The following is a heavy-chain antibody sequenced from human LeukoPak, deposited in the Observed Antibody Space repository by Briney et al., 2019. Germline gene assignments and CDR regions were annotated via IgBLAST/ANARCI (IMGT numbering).Heavy chain of an antibody. D-gene: IGHD4-17*01. J-gene: IGHJ5*02. Sequence: SETLSLTCTVSAYSISSGFYWSWIRQPPGKGLEWIRYIQYSGSTNYNPSLKSRITISIDTSKNQFSLKLSSVTAADTAVYYCARGIDYGDGNWFDPWGQGTLVTVSS. V-gene: IGHV4-61*01. CDR1: AYSISSGFY. CDR2: IQYSGST. CDR3: ARGIDYGDGNWFDP.